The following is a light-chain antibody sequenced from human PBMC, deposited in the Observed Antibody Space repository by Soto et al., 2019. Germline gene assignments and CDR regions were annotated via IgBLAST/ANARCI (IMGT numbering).Light chain of an antibody. J-gene: IGLJ1*01. Sequence: QSVLTQPPSVSGAPGQRVTISCTGSSSNIGAGYDVHWYQQLPGAAPKLLIYANTNRPAGVPDRFSGPKSGTSASLAITGLQAEDEADYYCQSYDNRPSGYVFGTGTKVTVL. CDR3: QSYDNRPSGYV. CDR1: SSNIGAGYD. V-gene: IGLV1-40*01. CDR2: ANT.